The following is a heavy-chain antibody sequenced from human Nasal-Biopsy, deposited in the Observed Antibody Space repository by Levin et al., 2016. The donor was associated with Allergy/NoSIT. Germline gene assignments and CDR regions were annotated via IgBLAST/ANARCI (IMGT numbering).Heavy chain of an antibody. CDR1: GYTFTSYY. CDR3: AKEFKDQYDFRSGYSD. D-gene: IGHD3-3*01. CDR2: INPISGGT. V-gene: IGHV1-2*02. J-gene: IGHJ4*02. Sequence: ASVKVSCKASGYTFTSYYMHWVRQAPGQGLEWMGWINPISGGTSYAQKFQGRVTMTRDTSITTAHMDLSSLRSDDTAVYYCAKEFKDQYDFRSGYSDWGQGTLVTVSS.